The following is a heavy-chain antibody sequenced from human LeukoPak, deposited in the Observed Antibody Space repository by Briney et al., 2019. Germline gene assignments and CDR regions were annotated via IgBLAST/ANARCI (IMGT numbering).Heavy chain of an antibody. Sequence: PTETLSLTCAVYGGSLSGYYWSWIRQPPGKGLEWIGEINHSGSTNYNPSLKSRVTISVDTSKNQFSLKLSSVTAADTAVYYCARARQLWLLNYWGQGTLVTVSS. V-gene: IGHV4-34*01. CDR3: ARARQLWLLNY. J-gene: IGHJ4*02. CDR2: INHSGST. CDR1: GGSLSGYY. D-gene: IGHD5-18*01.